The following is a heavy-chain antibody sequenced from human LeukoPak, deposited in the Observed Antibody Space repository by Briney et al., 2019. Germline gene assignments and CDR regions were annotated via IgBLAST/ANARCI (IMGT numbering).Heavy chain of an antibody. V-gene: IGHV3-23*01. Sequence: GGTLRLSCAASGFTFSSHGMNWVRQAPGKGLEWVSAISGSGDSTYYADSVKGRFTISRDNSKNTLYLQMNSLRAEDTAVYYCAKAGAVVVVAAKYFDYWGQGTLVTVSS. J-gene: IGHJ4*02. CDR2: ISGSGDST. D-gene: IGHD2-15*01. CDR3: AKAGAVVVVAAKYFDY. CDR1: GFTFSSHG.